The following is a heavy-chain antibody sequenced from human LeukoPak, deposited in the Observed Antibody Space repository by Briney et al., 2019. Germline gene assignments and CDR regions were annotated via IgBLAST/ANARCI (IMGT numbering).Heavy chain of an antibody. CDR3: ATLTHYDSSGYYYDAFDI. CDR2: IYPGDSDT. Sequence: TGESLKISCKGSGYSFTSYWIGWVRQMPGKGLEWMGIIYPGDSDTRYSPSFQGQVTISADKSISTAYLQWSSLKASDTAMYYCATLTHYDSSGYYYDAFDIWGQGTMVTVSS. V-gene: IGHV5-51*01. CDR1: GYSFTSYW. J-gene: IGHJ3*02. D-gene: IGHD3-22*01.